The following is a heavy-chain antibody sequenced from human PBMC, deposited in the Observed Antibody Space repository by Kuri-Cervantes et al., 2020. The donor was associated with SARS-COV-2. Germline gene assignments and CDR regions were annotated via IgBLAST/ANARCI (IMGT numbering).Heavy chain of an antibody. CDR2: IKQDGSEK. CDR3: ARDRHLAVAGHFDY. J-gene: IGHJ4*02. CDR1: GFTFSSYA. Sequence: LSLTCAASGFTFSSYAMSWVRQAPGKGLEWVANIKQDGSEKYYVDSVKGRFTISRDNAKNSLYLQMNSLRAEDTAVYYCARDRHLAVAGHFDYWGQGTLVTVSS. D-gene: IGHD6-19*01. V-gene: IGHV3-7*05.